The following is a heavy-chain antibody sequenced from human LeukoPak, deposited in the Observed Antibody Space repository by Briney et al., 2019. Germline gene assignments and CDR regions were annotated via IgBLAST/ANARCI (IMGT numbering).Heavy chain of an antibody. CDR1: GYTFTSYG. Sequence: ASVKVSCKASGYTFTSYGISWVRQAPGQGLEWMGWISAYNGHTNYAQKFQGRVTMTTDTSTSTLYMELRSLRSDDTAVYYCARDGHRTYYYDSSNYRFDYWGQGTLVTVSS. J-gene: IGHJ4*02. CDR3: ARDGHRTYYYDSSNYRFDY. CDR2: ISAYNGHT. V-gene: IGHV1-18*01. D-gene: IGHD3-22*01.